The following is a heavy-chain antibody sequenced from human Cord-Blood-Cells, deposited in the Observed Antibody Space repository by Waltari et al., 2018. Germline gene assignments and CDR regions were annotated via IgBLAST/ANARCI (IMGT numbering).Heavy chain of an antibody. CDR1: GFTFTSSA. Sequence: SGPEVKKPGTSVKVSCKASGFTFTSSAVQWVRQARGQRLEWIGWIVVGSGNTNYAQKFQERVTITRDMSTSTAYMELSSLRSEDTAVYYCAADIAARPSYYYYYGMDVWGQGTTVTVSS. D-gene: IGHD6-6*01. J-gene: IGHJ6*02. CDR2: IVVGSGNT. CDR3: AADIAARPSYYYYYGMDV. V-gene: IGHV1-58*01.